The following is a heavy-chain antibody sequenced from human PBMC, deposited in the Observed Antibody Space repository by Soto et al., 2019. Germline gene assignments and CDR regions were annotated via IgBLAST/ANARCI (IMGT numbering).Heavy chain of an antibody. J-gene: IGHJ4*02. CDR3: AKERGGWLVNSFDC. Sequence: PGGSLRLSCAASGFPFSNYALSWVRQAPGKGLEWVSAIRGGGGDTYYVDSVKGRFTISRDNARNTLYLQMNSLRAEDTAVYYCAKERGGWLVNSFDCWGQGTLVTVSS. CDR2: IRGGGGDT. D-gene: IGHD6-19*01. V-gene: IGHV3-23*01. CDR1: GFPFSNYA.